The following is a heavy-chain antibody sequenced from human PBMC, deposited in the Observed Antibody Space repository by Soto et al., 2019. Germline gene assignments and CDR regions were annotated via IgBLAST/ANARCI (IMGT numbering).Heavy chain of an antibody. V-gene: IGHV4-4*07. CDR3: ARGFDT. J-gene: IGHJ5*02. Sequence: QVQLQESGPGLVKPSETLSLSCTVSGGSISSYSWTWIRQPVGKGLECIGRIYTSGSMNYNPSLRSRVSMSVDTSKNQFFLHLSSVTAAATAVYYCARGFDTWGQGTLVTVSS. CDR1: GGSISSYS. CDR2: IYTSGSM.